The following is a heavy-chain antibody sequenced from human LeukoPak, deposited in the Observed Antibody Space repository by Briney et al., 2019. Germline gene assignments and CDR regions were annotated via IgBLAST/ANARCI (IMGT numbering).Heavy chain of an antibody. CDR1: GFTFSSYG. CDR3: ARGGGTDYYDSSGYYYFDY. D-gene: IGHD3-22*01. V-gene: IGHV3-33*01. J-gene: IGHJ4*02. CDR2: IWYDGNNK. Sequence: PGGSLRLSCAASGFTFSSYGMHWVRQAPGKGLEWVTIIWYDGNNKNYADSVKGRFTISRDNSKNTLYLQMNSLRAEDTAVYYCARGGGTDYYDSSGYYYFDYWGQGTLVTVSS.